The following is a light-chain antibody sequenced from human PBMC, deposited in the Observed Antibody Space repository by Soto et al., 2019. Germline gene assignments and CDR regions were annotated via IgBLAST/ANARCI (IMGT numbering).Light chain of an antibody. J-gene: IGKJ5*01. CDR2: DAS. Sequence: EIVLTQSPATLSLSPGERATLSCRASQSVSSYLAWYQQKPGQAPRLLIYDASNRATGIPARFSGSGSGTDFTLTISSLEPDDFAVYYCQQRSHWPPITFGQGTRLEIK. CDR1: QSVSSY. CDR3: QQRSHWPPIT. V-gene: IGKV3-11*01.